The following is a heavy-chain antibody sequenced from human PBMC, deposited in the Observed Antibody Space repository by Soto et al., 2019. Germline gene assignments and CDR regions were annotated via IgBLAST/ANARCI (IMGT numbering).Heavy chain of an antibody. Sequence: SXKVSFTASGGTXTSYAIGLVRQAPGQGLEWMGGIIPIFGTANYAQKFQGRVTITADESTSTAYMELSSLRSEDTAVYYCARPKYYYDSSGYLGEHGMDVWGQGTTVTVS. CDR2: IIPIFGTA. D-gene: IGHD3-22*01. V-gene: IGHV1-69*13. CDR1: GGTXTSYA. J-gene: IGHJ6*02. CDR3: ARPKYYYDSSGYLGEHGMDV.